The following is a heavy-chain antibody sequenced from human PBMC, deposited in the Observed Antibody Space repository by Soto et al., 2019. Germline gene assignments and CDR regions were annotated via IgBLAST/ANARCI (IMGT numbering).Heavy chain of an antibody. Sequence: QLQLQESGPGLVKPSETLSLTCTVSGGSITSSTYYWGWIRQPPGKGLEWIGNMYYSGSTYYNPSHKSRVPIAVDTSKNQFSLKLGSVTAADTAVYYWGNQAYGGNGYYFAYWGQGTLVTVPA. D-gene: IGHD4-17*01. CDR1: GGSITSSTYY. CDR3: GNQAYGGNGYYFAY. J-gene: IGHJ4*02. V-gene: IGHV4-39*01. CDR2: MYYSGST.